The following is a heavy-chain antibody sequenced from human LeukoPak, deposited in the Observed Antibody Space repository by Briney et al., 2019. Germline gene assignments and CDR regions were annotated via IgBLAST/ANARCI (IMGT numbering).Heavy chain of an antibody. D-gene: IGHD7-27*01. CDR1: GFTFSSYG. Sequence: GGSLRLSCAASGFTFSSYGMHWVRQAPGKGLEWVAVISSDGNNKNYVDSVKGRFTFSRDNSKNTLYLQMNSLRAEDTAVYYCAKALTANWDYSYHGMDGWGQGTTVTVSS. CDR2: ISSDGNNK. CDR3: AKALTANWDYSYHGMDG. V-gene: IGHV3-30*18. J-gene: IGHJ6*02.